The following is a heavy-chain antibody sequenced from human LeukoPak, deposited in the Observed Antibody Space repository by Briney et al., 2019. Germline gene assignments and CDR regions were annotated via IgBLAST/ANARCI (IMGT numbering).Heavy chain of an antibody. Sequence: SETLSLTCTVSGGSISSYYWSWIRQPPGKGLEWIGYIYYSGSTNYNPSLKSRVTISVDTSKNQFSLKLSSVTAADTAVYYCVRPDDNSFDFWGQGTMVTVSS. CDR2: IYYSGST. CDR3: VRPDDNSFDF. J-gene: IGHJ3*01. D-gene: IGHD3-9*01. CDR1: GGSISSYY. V-gene: IGHV4-59*08.